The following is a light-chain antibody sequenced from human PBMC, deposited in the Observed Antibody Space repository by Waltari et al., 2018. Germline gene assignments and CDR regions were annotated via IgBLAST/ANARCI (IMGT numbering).Light chain of an antibody. CDR2: DAS. V-gene: IGKV1-5*01. Sequence: QMTQSPSTLSASIGDRVAITCRASHTINTWLAWYQQNPGKAPRVLIYDASTLASGVPSRFRGSGSGTEFTLTISSLQPDDFATYYCHQYNSYSQSFGQGTKLEIK. CDR1: HTINTW. CDR3: HQYNSYSQS. J-gene: IGKJ2*03.